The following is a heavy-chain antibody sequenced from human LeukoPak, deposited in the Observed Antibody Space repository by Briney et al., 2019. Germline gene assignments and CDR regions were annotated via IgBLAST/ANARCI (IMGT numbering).Heavy chain of an antibody. Sequence: GGALRVSCAASGFTFSIYGMHWVRQAPGKGLGWGAVRAYDGRKKYDAESVKGRLTIARDNSKNTLYLQMNSRKAEDTAVYYCAKDYDDSSGYLFDYWGQGNLVTVSS. CDR2: RAYDGRKK. J-gene: IGHJ4*02. V-gene: IGHV3-30*02. CDR1: GFTFSIYG. D-gene: IGHD3-22*01. CDR3: AKDYDDSSGYLFDY.